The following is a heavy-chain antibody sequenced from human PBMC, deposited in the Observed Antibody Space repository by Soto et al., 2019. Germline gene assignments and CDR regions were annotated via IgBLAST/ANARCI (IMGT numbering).Heavy chain of an antibody. CDR1: GFTFSSYG. Sequence: GGSLRLSCAASGFTFSSYGMHWVRQAPGKGLEWVAVISYDGSNKYYADSVKGRFTISRDNSKNTLYLQMNSLRGEDTAVYYCAKVPYGDYVPDTFDIWGQGTMVTVSS. V-gene: IGHV3-30*18. D-gene: IGHD4-17*01. CDR2: ISYDGSNK. J-gene: IGHJ3*02. CDR3: AKVPYGDYVPDTFDI.